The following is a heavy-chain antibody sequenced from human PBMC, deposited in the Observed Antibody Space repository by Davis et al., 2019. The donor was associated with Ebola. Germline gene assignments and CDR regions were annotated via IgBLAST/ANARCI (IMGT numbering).Heavy chain of an antibody. CDR3: AKDVYLWGNYRYRGLDY. Sequence: PGGSLRLSCAASGFSSNSYGLPWAPQAPGKGLDWVAFIRYDGSKEYYEDSVKGRFTISRDNSKNTLYLQMNSLRAEDTAVYYCAKDVYLWGNYRYRGLDYWGQGTLVTVSS. V-gene: IGHV3-30*02. CDR2: IRYDGSKE. CDR1: GFSSNSYG. D-gene: IGHD3-16*02. J-gene: IGHJ4*02.